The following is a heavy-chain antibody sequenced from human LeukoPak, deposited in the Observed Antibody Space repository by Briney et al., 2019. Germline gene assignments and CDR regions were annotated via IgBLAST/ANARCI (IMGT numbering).Heavy chain of an antibody. V-gene: IGHV4-59*01. D-gene: IGHD3-3*01. J-gene: IGHJ4*02. Sequence: SETLSLTCTVSAGSISSYYWSWIRQPPGKGLEWIGYIYYSGSTNYNPSLKSRVTISVDTSKNQFSLKLSSVTAADTAVYYCARQASGPRFDYWGQGTLVTVSS. CDR1: AGSISSYY. CDR2: IYYSGST. CDR3: ARQASGPRFDY.